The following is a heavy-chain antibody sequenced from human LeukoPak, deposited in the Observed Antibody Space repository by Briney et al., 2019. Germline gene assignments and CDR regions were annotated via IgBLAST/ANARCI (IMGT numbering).Heavy chain of an antibody. CDR2: VSAANNP. V-gene: IGHV1-3*01. J-gene: IGHJ4*02. CDR1: GYIFTPHH. D-gene: IGHD5-24*01. Sequence: GASVKVSCKTSGYIFTPHHIHWMRQAPGQGLELLGWVSAANNPEYSQKFQGRVVITRDASATTSYLEMNSLRSEDTAVYYCAMSVEMPPIPSFDYWGQGTLVTVSS. CDR3: AMSVEMPPIPSFDY.